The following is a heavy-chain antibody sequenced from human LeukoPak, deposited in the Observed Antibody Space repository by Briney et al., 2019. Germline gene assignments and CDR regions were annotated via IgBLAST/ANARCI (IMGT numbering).Heavy chain of an antibody. J-gene: IGHJ4*02. D-gene: IGHD1-26*01. CDR1: GSSFSSASYY. CDR3: ARGQYSGSCFDN. V-gene: IGHV4-61*01. CDR2: IYYSGRP. Sequence: SETLSLTGTVFGSSFSSASYYWSWIRQPPGKGLKWIGYIYYSGRPNYNPSLKSRDPILEDTYKNQFSLKVSSVTAADTVVYYCARGQYSGSCFDNWGQGSLVTVSS.